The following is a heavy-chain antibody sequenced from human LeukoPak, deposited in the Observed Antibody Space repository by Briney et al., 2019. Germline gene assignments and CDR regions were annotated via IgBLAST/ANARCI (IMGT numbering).Heavy chain of an antibody. CDR3: ARDLLTLRYFDY. J-gene: IGHJ4*02. V-gene: IGHV1-18*01. CDR2: ISAYNGNT. D-gene: IGHD4-17*01. Sequence: ASVTVSCTASGYTFTSYGISWVRQAPGQGLEWMGWISAYNGNTNYAQKLQGRVTMTTDTSTSTAYMELRSLRSDDTAVYYCARDLLTLRYFDYWGQGTLVTVSS. CDR1: GYTFTSYG.